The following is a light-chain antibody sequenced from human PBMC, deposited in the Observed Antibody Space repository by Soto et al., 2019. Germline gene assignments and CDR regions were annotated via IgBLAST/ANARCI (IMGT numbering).Light chain of an antibody. Sequence: ETALTQSPGNMSLSPGESATLSCRASKTTRRSTLAWYRQTHGQAPTLLIYRASNRATGIADRLSGSGSVKDFTLIISRLEPEDFAVYYCHQYGSSPWTCGQGTKVDIK. CDR1: KTTRRST. V-gene: IGKV3-20*01. CDR3: HQYGSSPWT. J-gene: IGKJ1*01. CDR2: RAS.